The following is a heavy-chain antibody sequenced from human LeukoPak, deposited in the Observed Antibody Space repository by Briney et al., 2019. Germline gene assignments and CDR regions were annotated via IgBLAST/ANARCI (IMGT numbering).Heavy chain of an antibody. D-gene: IGHD6-19*01. CDR2: MNPNSGNT. V-gene: IGHV1-8*01. CDR1: GYTFTSYD. Sequence: GASVKVSCKASGYTFTSYDINWVRQATGQGLERMGWMNPNSGNTGYAQKFQGRVTMTRNTSISTAYMELSSLRSEDTAVYYCARDRIAVAGRKYYYYMDVWGKGTTVTVSS. CDR3: ARDRIAVAGRKYYYYMDV. J-gene: IGHJ6*03.